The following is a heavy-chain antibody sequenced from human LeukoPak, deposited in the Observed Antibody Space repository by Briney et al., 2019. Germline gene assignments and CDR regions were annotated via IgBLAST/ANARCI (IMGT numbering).Heavy chain of an antibody. V-gene: IGHV4-31*03. Sequence: SETLSLTCTVSGGSISSGGYYWSWIRQHPGKGLEWIGYIYYSGSTYYNPSLKSRVTISVDTSKNQFSLKLSSVTAADTAVYYCARVDTAMASYYYYGMDVWGQGTTVTVSS. J-gene: IGHJ6*02. CDR3: ARVDTAMASYYYYGMDV. CDR2: IYYSGST. CDR1: GGSISSGGYY. D-gene: IGHD5-18*01.